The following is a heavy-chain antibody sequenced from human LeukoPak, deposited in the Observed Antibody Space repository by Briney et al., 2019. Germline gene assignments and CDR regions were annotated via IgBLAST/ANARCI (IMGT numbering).Heavy chain of an antibody. D-gene: IGHD3-22*01. CDR3: GRGDYYDSSVGAFDI. V-gene: IGHV3-74*01. J-gene: IGHJ3*02. Sequence: GGSLRLSCAASGFTFSSYWMHWVRQVPGKGLVWVSRINSDGSSTRYADSVKGRFTISRDNAKNTLYVQMNSLRAEDTAVYYCGRGDYYDSSVGAFDIWGQGTMVTVSS. CDR1: GFTFSSYW. CDR2: INSDGSST.